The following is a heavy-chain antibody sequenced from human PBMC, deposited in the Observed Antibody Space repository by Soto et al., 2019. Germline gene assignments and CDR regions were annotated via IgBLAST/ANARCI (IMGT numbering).Heavy chain of an antibody. CDR2: IDPSDSYT. Sequence: PGESLKISCKGSVYSFTSYWISWVRQMPGKGLEWMGRIDPSDSYTNYSPSFQGHVTISADKSISTAYLQWSSLKASDTAMYYCARHDTIFGVVAQNGYNWFDPWGQGTLVTVS. CDR1: VYSFTSYW. CDR3: ARHDTIFGVVAQNGYNWFDP. V-gene: IGHV5-10-1*01. J-gene: IGHJ5*02. D-gene: IGHD3-3*01.